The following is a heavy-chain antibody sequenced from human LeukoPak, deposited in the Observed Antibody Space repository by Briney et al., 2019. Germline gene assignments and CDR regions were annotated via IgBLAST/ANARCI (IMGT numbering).Heavy chain of an antibody. D-gene: IGHD1-26*01. CDR3: ARDKREPRYAFDI. Sequence: SETLSLTCTVSNYSISTGYYWGWIRQSPGKGLEWIGSIYHGGSTYYNPSLRSRVIVSVDTSKNHFSLRMRSVTAADTAVYYCARDKREPRYAFDIWGQGTMVTVSS. V-gene: IGHV4-38-2*02. J-gene: IGHJ3*02. CDR2: IYHGGST. CDR1: NYSISTGYY.